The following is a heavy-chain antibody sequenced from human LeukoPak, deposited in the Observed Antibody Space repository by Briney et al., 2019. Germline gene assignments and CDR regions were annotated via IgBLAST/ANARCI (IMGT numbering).Heavy chain of an antibody. D-gene: IGHD2-8*01. V-gene: IGHV4-34*01. CDR3: ARVHGGVNWFDP. CDR1: GGSFSGYY. Sequence: SETLSLTCAVYGGSFSGYYWSWIRQPPGKGLEWIGEINHSGSTNYNPSLKSRVTISVDTSKNQFSLKLSSVTAADTAVYYCARVHGGVNWFDPWGQGTLVTVSS. J-gene: IGHJ5*02. CDR2: INHSGST.